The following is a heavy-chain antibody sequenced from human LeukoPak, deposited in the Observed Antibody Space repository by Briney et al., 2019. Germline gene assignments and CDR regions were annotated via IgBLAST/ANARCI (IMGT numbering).Heavy chain of an antibody. CDR2: INPNTGGT. Sequence: ASVKVSXKVFGYTFTGYHIHWVRQAPGQGLEWMGRINPNTGGTNYAQKFQGRVTMTRDTSVSTAYMELSRLTSDDTAVYYCARGEVEMATVGDDSFDIWGQGTMVAVYS. J-gene: IGHJ3*02. D-gene: IGHD5-24*01. V-gene: IGHV1-2*06. CDR1: GYTFTGYH. CDR3: ARGEVEMATVGDDSFDI.